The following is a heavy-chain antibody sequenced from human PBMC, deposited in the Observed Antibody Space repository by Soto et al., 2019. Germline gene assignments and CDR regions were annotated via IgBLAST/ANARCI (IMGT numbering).Heavy chain of an antibody. J-gene: IGHJ4*02. CDR3: ARGVSVMVAFERDAPDKYFFDS. Sequence: QVQLQQWGAGLLKPSETLSLTCAVYGGSFRGYYWTWIRQPPEKGLEWIGEINHSGSTNQNPSLKSRVSISVDTSKIQFSLKLMSVPAADTTLYYCARGVSVMVAFERDAPDKYFFDSRSLGTLVTVAA. CDR2: INHSGST. V-gene: IGHV4-34*01. D-gene: IGHD2-15*01. CDR1: GGSFRGYY.